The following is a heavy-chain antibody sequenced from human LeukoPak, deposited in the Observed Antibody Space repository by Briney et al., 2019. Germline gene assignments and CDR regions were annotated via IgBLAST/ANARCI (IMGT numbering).Heavy chain of an antibody. J-gene: IGHJ5*02. CDR1: GYSFTSYW. D-gene: IGHD2-2*01. CDR3: ARHPGYCSSTSCYSWFDP. CDR2: IDPSDSYT. Sequence: PGESLKISCKGSGYSFTSYWTSWVRQMPGKGLEWMGRIDPSDSYTNYSPSFQGHVTISADKSISTAYLKWSSLKASDTAMYYCARHPGYCSSTSCYSWFDPWGQGTLVTVSS. V-gene: IGHV5-10-1*01.